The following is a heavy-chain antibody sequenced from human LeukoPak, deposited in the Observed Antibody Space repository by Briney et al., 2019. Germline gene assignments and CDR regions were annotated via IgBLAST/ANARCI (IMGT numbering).Heavy chain of an antibody. J-gene: IGHJ3*01. D-gene: IGHD4-17*01. CDR2: ISAYNGNT. CDR1: GYTFTSYG. CDR3: ARWGADYGDYGDAFDV. Sequence: ASVKVSCKASGYTFTSYGISWARQAPGQGLEWMGWISAYNGNTNYAQKLQGRVTMTTDTSTSTAYMELRSLRSDDTAVYYCARWGADYGDYGDAFDVWGQGTMVTVSS. V-gene: IGHV1-18*01.